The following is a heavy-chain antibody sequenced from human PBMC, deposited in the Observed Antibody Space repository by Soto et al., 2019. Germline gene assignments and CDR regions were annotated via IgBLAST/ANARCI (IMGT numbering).Heavy chain of an antibody. CDR1: GFTFSSYA. CDR2: TSGSGGIT. J-gene: IGHJ4*02. D-gene: IGHD1-26*01. V-gene: IGHV3-23*01. Sequence: GGSLRLSCAASGFTFSSYAMSCLRQAPGKGLEGVSATSGSGGITYYADSVKGRFTISRDNSKNTLYLQMNSLRAEHTAVYYCANDLYSGSPPRFDYWGQGTMVTVSS. CDR3: ANDLYSGSPPRFDY.